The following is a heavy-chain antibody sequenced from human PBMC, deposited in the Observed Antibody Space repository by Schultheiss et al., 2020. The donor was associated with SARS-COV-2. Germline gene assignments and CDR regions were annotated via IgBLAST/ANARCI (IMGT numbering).Heavy chain of an antibody. CDR3: ARKIYGSGSYYDH. D-gene: IGHD3-10*01. Sequence: SETLSLTCAVYGGSFSDYYWSWVRQPPGKGLQWIGEINHSGGTNYNPSLKSRVTISVDRSKNQFSLKLSSVTAADTAVYYCARKIYGSGSYYDHWGQGTLVTVSS. CDR1: GGSFSDYY. V-gene: IGHV4-34*01. J-gene: IGHJ4*02. CDR2: INHSGGT.